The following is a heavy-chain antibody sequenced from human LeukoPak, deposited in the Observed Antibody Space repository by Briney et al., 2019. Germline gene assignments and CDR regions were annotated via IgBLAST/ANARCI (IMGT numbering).Heavy chain of an antibody. V-gene: IGHV6-1*01. CDR3: ARDVATTGWYTFDY. CDR1: GDSVSSINGA. J-gene: IGHJ4*02. CDR2: TYYSSKWYS. Sequence: SQTLSLTCAISGDSVSSINGAWNWVRQSPSRGLEWLGRTYYSSKWYSDYAVPIQGRMSINPDTSKNQFTLHLFSVTPDDTAVYYCARDVATTGWYTFDYWGQGTRVTVSS. D-gene: IGHD6-19*01.